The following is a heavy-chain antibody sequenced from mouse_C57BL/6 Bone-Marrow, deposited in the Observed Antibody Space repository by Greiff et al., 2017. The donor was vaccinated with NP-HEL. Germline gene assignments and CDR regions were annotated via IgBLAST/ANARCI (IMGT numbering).Heavy chain of an antibody. Sequence: LQESGPCLVQPSQSLSINCTVSGFSLTSYGVHWVRQSPGKGLEWLGVIWRGGSTDYNAAFMARLSITKDNSKSQVFFKMNSLQADDTAIYYCAKTRYYYGSSPYAMDYWGQGTSVTVSS. J-gene: IGHJ4*01. CDR2: IWRGGST. V-gene: IGHV2-5*01. D-gene: IGHD1-1*01. CDR1: GFSLTSYG. CDR3: AKTRYYYGSSPYAMDY.